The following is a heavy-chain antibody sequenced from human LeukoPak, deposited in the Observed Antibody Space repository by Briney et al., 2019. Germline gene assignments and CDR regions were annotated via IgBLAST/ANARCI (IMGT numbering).Heavy chain of an antibody. CDR2: ITDSGGST. D-gene: IGHD6-13*01. CDR3: AKDSTYSSSWYSRYFDY. V-gene: IGHV3-23*01. Sequence: GGSLRLSCAASGSTFSNYAMGWVRQAPGKGLKWVSSITDSGGSTYYGDSVKGRFTISRDNSKNTLYLQMNSLRGEDTAVYYCAKDSTYSSSWYSRYFDYWGQGTLVTVSS. CDR1: GSTFSNYA. J-gene: IGHJ4*02.